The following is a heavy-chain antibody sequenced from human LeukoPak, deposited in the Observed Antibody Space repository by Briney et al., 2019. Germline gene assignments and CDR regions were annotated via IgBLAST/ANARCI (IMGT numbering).Heavy chain of an antibody. CDR3: ARGGSYSSGYYHPPPDY. CDR1: GGSISSYY. D-gene: IGHD3-22*01. CDR2: IYYSGSS. V-gene: IGHV4-59*01. J-gene: IGHJ4*02. Sequence: SETLSLTCTVSGGSISSYYWSWIRQPPGKGLEWMGYIYYSGSSNYNPSLNSRITISVDPSKNQFSLKLSSVTAADTAGYYCARGGSYSSGYYHPPPDYWGQGTLVTVSS.